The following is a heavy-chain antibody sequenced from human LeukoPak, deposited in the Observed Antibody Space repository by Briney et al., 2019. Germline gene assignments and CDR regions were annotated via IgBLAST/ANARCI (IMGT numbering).Heavy chain of an antibody. CDR3: AGQARPGSAEGAFDI. Sequence: PGGSLRLSCAASGFTFSSYDMHWVRQDKGKGPEWVSAISTAGDPYYLGSVKGRFTISRENAKNSFYLQMNSLRAGDTAVYYCAGQARPGSAEGAFDIWGQGTMVTVSS. J-gene: IGHJ3*02. V-gene: IGHV3-13*05. CDR1: GFTFSSYD. D-gene: IGHD2-2*01. CDR2: ISTAGDP.